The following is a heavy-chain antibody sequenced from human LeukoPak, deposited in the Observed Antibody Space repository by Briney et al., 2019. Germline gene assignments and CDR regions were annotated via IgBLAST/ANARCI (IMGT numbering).Heavy chain of an antibody. CDR2: IKQDGSEK. Sequence: GGSLRLSCAASGFTSSSYWMSWVRQAPGKGLEWVANIKQDGSEKYYVDSVKGRFTISRDNAKNSLYLQMNSLRAEDTAVYYCAREASYYDILTGYYKNYYYYGMDVWGKGTTVTVSS. V-gene: IGHV3-7*03. D-gene: IGHD3-9*01. CDR1: GFTSSSYW. CDR3: AREASYYDILTGYYKNYYYYGMDV. J-gene: IGHJ6*04.